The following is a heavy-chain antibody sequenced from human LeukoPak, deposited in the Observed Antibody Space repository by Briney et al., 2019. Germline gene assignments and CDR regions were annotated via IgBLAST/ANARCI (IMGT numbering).Heavy chain of an antibody. J-gene: IGHJ4*01. V-gene: IGHV3-23*01. CDR1: GFTFSSYD. CDR2: ISGSGGST. D-gene: IGHD1-26*01. Sequence: GGSLRLSCAASGFTFSSYDTSWVRQAPGKGLEWVSAISGSGGSTYYADSVKGRFTVSRDSSKNTLSLQMNSLRAEDTAVYYCAKLRESGTYFDYWGQEPWSPSPQ. CDR3: AKLRESGTYFDY.